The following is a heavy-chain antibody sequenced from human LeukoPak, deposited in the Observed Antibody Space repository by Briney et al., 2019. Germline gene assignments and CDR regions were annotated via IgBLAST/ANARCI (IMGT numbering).Heavy chain of an antibody. CDR1: GFTFSSYS. CDR3: ARGGIRFLEWLLSLC. Sequence: GGSLRLSCAASGFTFSSYSMNWVRQAPGKGLEWVSSISSSSSYIYYADSVKGRFTISRDNAKNSLYLQMNSLRAEDTAVYYCARGGIRFLEWLLSLCWGQGTLVTGSS. J-gene: IGHJ4*02. CDR2: ISSSSSYI. D-gene: IGHD3-3*01. V-gene: IGHV3-21*01.